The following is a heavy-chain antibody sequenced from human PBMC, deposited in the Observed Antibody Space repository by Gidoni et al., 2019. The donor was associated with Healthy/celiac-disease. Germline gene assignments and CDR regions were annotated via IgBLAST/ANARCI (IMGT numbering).Heavy chain of an antibody. CDR3: AGESGG. V-gene: IGHV3-74*01. CDR2: INVEGNIT. D-gene: IGHD3-10*01. J-gene: IGHJ4*02. CDR1: GFPFSSYW. Sequence: EVQLVESGGGLVQPVGSLRLSCAASGFPFSSYWMHWVRQAPGRGLVWVSRINVEGNITTSADSVKGRFTISRDNAKNTLYLKMNRLRAEDTAVYYCAGESGGWGQGTLVTVSS.